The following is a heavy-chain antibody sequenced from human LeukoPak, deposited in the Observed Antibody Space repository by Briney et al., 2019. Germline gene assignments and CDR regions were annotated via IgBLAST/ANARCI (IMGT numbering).Heavy chain of an antibody. J-gene: IGHJ6*03. Sequence: GGSLRLSCAASGLTFSSYGMSWVRQAPGKGLEWVSYISGSGSAIYYADSVKGRFTISRDNAKNSLYLQMNSLRAEDTAVYYCARDGYHYYGSGTYFGYYYMDVWGKGTTVTISS. V-gene: IGHV3-48*03. D-gene: IGHD3-10*01. CDR1: GLTFSSYG. CDR3: ARDGYHYYGSGTYFGYYYMDV. CDR2: ISGSGSAI.